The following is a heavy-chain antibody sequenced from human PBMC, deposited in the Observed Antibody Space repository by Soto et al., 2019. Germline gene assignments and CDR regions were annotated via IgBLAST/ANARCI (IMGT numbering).Heavy chain of an antibody. CDR1: GYSFTNYD. Sequence: GESLKISCKSSGYSFTNYDISWVRQAPGQGLEWMGWISPYNGDTNYAQKLQGRVTMTTDTSTSTAYMELRSLRSDDTAVYYCARYCSSTSCDHYFDYWGQGTLVTVSS. CDR2: ISPYNGDT. CDR3: ARYCSSTSCDHYFDY. J-gene: IGHJ4*02. V-gene: IGHV1-18*01. D-gene: IGHD2-2*01.